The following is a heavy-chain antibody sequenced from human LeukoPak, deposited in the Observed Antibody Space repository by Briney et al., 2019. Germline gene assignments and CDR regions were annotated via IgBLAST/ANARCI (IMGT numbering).Heavy chain of an antibody. CDR2: IYDSGST. CDR3: ARSGSGSGTFYNSAYYYYGLDI. Sequence: PSETLSLTCTVSGGSISSYYWSWVRQPPGQGLEWIGYIYDSGSTNYNPSLKSRVTISEDTSKNQLYLKLSSVTAADTAVYYCARSGSGSGTFYNSAYYYYGLDIWGQGTTVTVSS. CDR1: GGSISSYY. V-gene: IGHV4-59*01. D-gene: IGHD3-10*01. J-gene: IGHJ6*02.